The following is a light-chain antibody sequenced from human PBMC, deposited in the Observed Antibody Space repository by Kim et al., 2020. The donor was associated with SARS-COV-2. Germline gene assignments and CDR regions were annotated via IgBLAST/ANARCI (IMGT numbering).Light chain of an antibody. CDR2: DVS. CDR3: SSYTSSSTSWV. CDR1: SSDVGGYNY. Sequence: QSALTQPASVSGSPGQSITISCTGTSSDVGGYNYVSWYQQHPGKAPKLMIYDVSKRPSGVSNPFSGSKSGNTASLTISGLQAEDEADYYCSSYTSSSTSWVFGGGTQLTVL. J-gene: IGLJ3*02. V-gene: IGLV2-14*01.